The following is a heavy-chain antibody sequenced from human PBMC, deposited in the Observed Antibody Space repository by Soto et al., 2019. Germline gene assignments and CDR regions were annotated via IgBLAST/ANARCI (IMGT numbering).Heavy chain of an antibody. CDR2: IDPSDSYT. D-gene: IGHD3-3*01. J-gene: IGHJ6*02. CDR1: GYSFTSYW. CDR3: ARPSGDFWSGSPLYYYYGMDV. Sequence: GESLKISCKGSGYSFTSYWISWVRQMPGKGLEWMGRIDPSDSYTNYSPSFQGHVTISADKSISTAYLQWSSLKASDTAMYYCARPSGDFWSGSPLYYYYGMDVWGQGTTVTVSS. V-gene: IGHV5-10-1*01.